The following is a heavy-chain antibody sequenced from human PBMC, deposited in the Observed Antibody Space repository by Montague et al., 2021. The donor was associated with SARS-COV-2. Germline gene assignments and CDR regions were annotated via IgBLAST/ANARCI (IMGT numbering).Heavy chain of an antibody. V-gene: IGHV4-39*01. CDR1: GGSFSSGDSY. CDR2: LHYAGXA. CDR3: VATYNGNWYYFDY. J-gene: IGHJ4*02. Sequence: SEILSLTCSVSGGSFSSGDSYWGWLRQAPGKGLEWIGDLHYAGXAXYXXXXRSRVTISADTSKNQFSLKLNSVTAADTAVYYCVATYNGNWYYFDYWGQGTLVTVSS. D-gene: IGHD6-13*01.